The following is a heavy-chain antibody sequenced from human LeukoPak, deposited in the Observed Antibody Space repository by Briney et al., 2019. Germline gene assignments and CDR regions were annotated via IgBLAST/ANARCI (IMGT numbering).Heavy chain of an antibody. CDR3: ARFYDSSGFDY. D-gene: IGHD3-22*01. CDR2: IYYSGSP. CDR1: GGSISSYY. V-gene: IGHV4-59*01. J-gene: IGHJ4*02. Sequence: SETLSLTCTVSGGSISSYYWSWIRQPPGKGLEWIGYIYYSGSPNYNPSLKSRVTISVDTSKNQFSLKLSSVTAADTAVYYCARFYDSSGFDYWGQGTLVTVSS.